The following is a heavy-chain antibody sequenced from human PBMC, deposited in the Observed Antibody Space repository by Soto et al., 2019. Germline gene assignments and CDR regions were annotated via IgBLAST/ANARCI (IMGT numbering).Heavy chain of an antibody. CDR2: IIPIFGRP. V-gene: IGHV1-69*01. Sequence: QVQLVQSGTEVKKPGSSVKVSCKASGGTFSTLGVSWVRQAPGQGLEWMGGIIPIFGRPVYAQKFQGRVTITADESTSIVYMELSSLSSEDTAVYYCARAPYEDYAVPEPNYFDSWGQGTLVTVSS. D-gene: IGHD4-17*01. CDR1: GGTFSTLG. J-gene: IGHJ4*02. CDR3: ARAPYEDYAVPEPNYFDS.